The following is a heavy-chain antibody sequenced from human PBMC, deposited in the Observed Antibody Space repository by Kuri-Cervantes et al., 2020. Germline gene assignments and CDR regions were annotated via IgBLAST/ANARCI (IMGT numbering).Heavy chain of an antibody. V-gene: IGHV4-39*01. Sequence: GSLRLSCTVSGGSISSSDYNWGWIRQPPGKGLEWIGNIYYSGATTYNPSLKGRVIISGDTSKNQFSLKLSSVTAADTAVYYCARHDEYCGGGSCYLNWFDPWGQGILVTVSS. CDR3: ARHDEYCGGGSCYLNWFDP. CDR2: IYYSGAT. D-gene: IGHD2-15*01. J-gene: IGHJ5*02. CDR1: GGSISSSDYN.